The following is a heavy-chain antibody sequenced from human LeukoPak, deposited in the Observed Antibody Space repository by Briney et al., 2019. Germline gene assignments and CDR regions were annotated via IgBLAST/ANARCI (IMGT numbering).Heavy chain of an antibody. CDR1: GYTFTGYY. Sequence: ASVKVSCKASGYTFTGYYMHWVLQAPGQGLEWMGRINPNSGGANYAQKFQGRVTMTRDTSISTAYMELSRLRSDDTAVYYCARERAGLPIDYWGQGTLVTVSS. J-gene: IGHJ4*02. CDR3: ARERAGLPIDY. CDR2: INPNSGGA. V-gene: IGHV1-2*06. D-gene: IGHD2-15*01.